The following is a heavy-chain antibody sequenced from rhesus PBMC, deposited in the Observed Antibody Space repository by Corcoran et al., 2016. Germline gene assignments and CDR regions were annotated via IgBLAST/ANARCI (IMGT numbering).Heavy chain of an antibody. Sequence: EVQLVESGGGLVQPGGSLRLSCAASGFTFSSYWMYWVRQAPGKGLEWVLRIRSDGINTNYAESMKGRFTISRDNAKNSLYLQMNSLRAEDTAVYYCARGYYEDDYGYYYTSYGLDSWAKGSSSPSPQ. CDR2: IRSDGINT. CDR3: ARGYYEDDYGYYYTSYGLDS. CDR1: GFTFSSYW. D-gene: IGHD3-9*01. V-gene: IGHV3-119*01. J-gene: IGHJ6*01.